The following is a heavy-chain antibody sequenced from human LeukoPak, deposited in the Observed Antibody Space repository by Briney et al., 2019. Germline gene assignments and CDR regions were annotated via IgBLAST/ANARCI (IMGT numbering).Heavy chain of an antibody. V-gene: IGHV3-7*03. Sequence: GGSLRLSCAASGFTFGSYWMSWVRQAPGKELEWVANIKQDGSEKYYVDSVKGRFTISRDNAENSLSLQMNSLRAEDTAVYYCASAGGDSRSPLPFYYWGQGTLVTVSS. J-gene: IGHJ4*02. CDR1: GFTFGSYW. CDR3: ASAGGDSRSPLPFYY. D-gene: IGHD6-6*01. CDR2: IKQDGSEK.